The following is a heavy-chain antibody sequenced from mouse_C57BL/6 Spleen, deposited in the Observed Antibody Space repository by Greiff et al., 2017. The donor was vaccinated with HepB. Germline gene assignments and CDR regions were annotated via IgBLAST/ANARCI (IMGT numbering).Heavy chain of an antibody. D-gene: IGHD1-1*01. CDR1: GYTFTDYE. J-gene: IGHJ3*01. Sequence: QVQLQQSGAELVRPGASVTLSCKASGYTFTDYEMHWVKQTPVHGLEWIGAIDPETGGTAYNQKFKGKAILTADKSSSTAYMELRSLTSEDSAVYYCTIVTTVVEAVAYWGQGTLVTVSA. CDR2: IDPETGGT. CDR3: TIVTTVVEAVAY. V-gene: IGHV1-15*01.